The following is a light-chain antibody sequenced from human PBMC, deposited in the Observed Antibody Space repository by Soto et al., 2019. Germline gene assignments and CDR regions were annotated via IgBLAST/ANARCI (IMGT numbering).Light chain of an antibody. Sequence: QSVLTQPPSVSAAPGQKVTISCSGSSSNIGNNYVSWYQQLPGTAPKLLIYDNSERPSGIPDRFSGSKSGTSATLGITGLQTGDEAGYYCGTWDSRLSAVVFGGGTKLTVL. CDR3: GTWDSRLSAVV. J-gene: IGLJ2*01. CDR2: DNS. CDR1: SSNIGNNY. V-gene: IGLV1-51*01.